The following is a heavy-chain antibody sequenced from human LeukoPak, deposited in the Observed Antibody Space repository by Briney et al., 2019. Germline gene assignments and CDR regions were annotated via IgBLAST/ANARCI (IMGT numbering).Heavy chain of an antibody. V-gene: IGHV3-66*01. CDR1: GFTVSSNY. D-gene: IGHD4-17*01. CDR3: ARYMTTVTTFDY. CDR2: IYSGGST. Sequence: PGGSLRLSCAASGFTVSSNYMSWVRQAPGKGLEWVSVIYSGGSTYYADSVKGRFTISRDNSKNTLYLQMNSLGAEDTAVYYCARYMTTVTTFDYWGQGTLVTVSS. J-gene: IGHJ4*02.